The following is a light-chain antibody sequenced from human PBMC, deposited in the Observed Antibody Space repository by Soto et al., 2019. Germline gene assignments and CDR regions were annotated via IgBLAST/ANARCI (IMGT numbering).Light chain of an antibody. CDR1: QSIGDT. V-gene: IGKV3-15*01. J-gene: IGKJ5*01. CDR3: QQANSFPIT. Sequence: EIVMTQSPATLSVSPGGRATLSCRASQSIGDTLAWYQQKPGQAPRLLIYGASSRVTGFPARFSGSGSGTDFTLTISSLQPEDFATYYCQQANSFPITFGQGTRLEIK. CDR2: GAS.